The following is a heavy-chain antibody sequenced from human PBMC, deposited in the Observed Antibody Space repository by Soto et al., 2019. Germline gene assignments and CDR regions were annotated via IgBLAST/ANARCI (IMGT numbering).Heavy chain of an antibody. J-gene: IGHJ6*02. CDR2: IWYDGSNK. CDR1: GFTFSSYG. CDR3: ARDRKFGSPNKDYYYYYYGMDV. V-gene: IGHV3-33*01. Sequence: GGSLRLSCAASGFTFSSYGMHWVRQAPGKGLEWVAVIWYDGSNKYYANSVKGRFTSSRDNSKNTLYLQMNSLRAEDTAVYYCARDRKFGSPNKDYYYYYYGMDVWGQGTTVTVSS. D-gene: IGHD3-10*01.